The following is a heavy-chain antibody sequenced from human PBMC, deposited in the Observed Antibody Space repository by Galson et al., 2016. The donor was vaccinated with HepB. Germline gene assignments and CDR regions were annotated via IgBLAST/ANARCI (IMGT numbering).Heavy chain of an antibody. CDR3: VRAPYDSNGYTVLAPDV. D-gene: IGHD3-22*01. CDR1: GFTVFTKY. J-gene: IGHJ4*02. V-gene: IGHV3-53*01. CDR2: IYSDGVDST. Sequence: SLRLSCAASGFTVFTKYMGWVRQPPGKGLEWVSVIYSDGVDSTYYPVSVRGRFTTSRDDSKNTVFLHMNSLRVEDAAVYYCVRAPYDSNGYTVLAPDVWGQGTLVTVSS.